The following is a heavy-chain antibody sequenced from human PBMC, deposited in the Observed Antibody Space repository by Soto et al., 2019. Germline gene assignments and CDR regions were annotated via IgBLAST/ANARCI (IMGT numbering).Heavy chain of an antibody. CDR1: GGSISSGGYY. V-gene: IGHV4-31*03. CDR2: IYYSGST. Sequence: LSLTCTVSGGSISSGGYYWSWIRQHPGKGLEWIGYIYYSGSTYYNPSLKSRVMMSVDTSKKQFSLKLRSVTAADTAVYYCVRDGTKTLRDWFDPWGQGISVTVSS. D-gene: IGHD1-1*01. CDR3: VRDGTKTLRDWFDP. J-gene: IGHJ5*02.